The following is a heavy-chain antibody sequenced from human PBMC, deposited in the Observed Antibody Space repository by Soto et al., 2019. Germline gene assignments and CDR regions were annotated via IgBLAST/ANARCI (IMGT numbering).Heavy chain of an antibody. Sequence: PGGSLRLSCAASGFIFSDYAMSWVRRAPGRGLEWVSVISGSAGSTYYADSVKGRFTISRDNHMNTLYLQMNDLRVEDAAVYYCANERDSRYYPVDLWAQGTLVTVSS. J-gene: IGHJ5*02. CDR2: ISGSAGST. V-gene: IGHV3-23*01. CDR1: GFIFSDYA. D-gene: IGHD3-22*01. CDR3: ANERDSRYYPVDL.